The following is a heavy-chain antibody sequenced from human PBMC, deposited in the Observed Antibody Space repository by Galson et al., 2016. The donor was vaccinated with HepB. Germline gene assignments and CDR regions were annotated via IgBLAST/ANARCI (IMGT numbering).Heavy chain of an antibody. CDR2: TYYSSRWNN. Sequence: CAISGDSVSRNGVAWNWIRQSPSRGLEWLGRTYYSSRWNNDYSASVKSRITINLDTPNNLFSLQLSSVTPEDTAVYYCARGRNSAFDSWGQGTPVTVSS. J-gene: IGHJ4*02. D-gene: IGHD1-14*01. CDR1: GDSVSRNGVA. CDR3: ARGRNSAFDS. V-gene: IGHV6-1*01.